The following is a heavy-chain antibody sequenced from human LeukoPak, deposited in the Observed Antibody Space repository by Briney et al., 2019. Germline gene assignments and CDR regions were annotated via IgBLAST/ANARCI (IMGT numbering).Heavy chain of an antibody. CDR1: GYTFTSYD. CDR2: MNPNSGNT. D-gene: IGHD3-10*01. CDR3: ARGYHRYYYGSGRWYNWFDP. V-gene: IGHV1-8*01. J-gene: IGHJ5*02. Sequence: ASVKVSFKASGYTFTSYDINWVRQATGQGLEWMGWMNPNSGNTGYAQKFQGRVTMTRNTSISTAYMELSSLRSEDTAVYYCARGYHRYYYGSGRWYNWFDPWGQGTLVTVSS.